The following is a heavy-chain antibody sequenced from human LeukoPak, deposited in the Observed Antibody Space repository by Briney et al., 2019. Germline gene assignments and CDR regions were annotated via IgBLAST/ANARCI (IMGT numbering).Heavy chain of an antibody. V-gene: IGHV1-2*02. Sequence: ASVKVSCKASGYTFTGYYMHWVRQAPGQGLEWMGWINPNSGGTNYAQKFQGRVTMTRDTSISTAYMELSRLRSDDTAVYYCARSSIVAISLDRWFDRWGQGTLVTVSS. CDR3: ARSSIVAISLDRWFDR. J-gene: IGHJ5*02. CDR2: INPNSGGT. D-gene: IGHD2-15*01. CDR1: GYTFTGYY.